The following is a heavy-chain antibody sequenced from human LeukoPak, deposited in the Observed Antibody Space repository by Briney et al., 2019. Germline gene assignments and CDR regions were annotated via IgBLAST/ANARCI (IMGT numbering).Heavy chain of an antibody. Sequence: SETLSLTCAVYGGSFSGYYWSWIRQPPGKGLEWIGEINHSGSTNYNPSLKSRVTISVDTSKNQFSLKLSSVTAADTAVYYCARGPGGYSSSWYLDYWGQGTLVTVSS. CDR2: INHSGST. D-gene: IGHD6-13*01. CDR1: GGSFSGYY. J-gene: IGHJ4*02. V-gene: IGHV4-34*01. CDR3: ARGPGGYSSSWYLDY.